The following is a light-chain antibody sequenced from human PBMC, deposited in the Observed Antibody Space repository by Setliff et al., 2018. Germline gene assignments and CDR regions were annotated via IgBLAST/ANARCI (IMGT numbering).Light chain of an antibody. CDR2: DTN. CDR3: QSYDASLSAYV. Sequence: QSVLTQPPSVSGAPGQRVTISCTGSSSNIGTGYDVHWYQQLPGTALKLLIFDTNNRPSEVPDRFSGSKSGTSASLAITGLQADDEADYYCQSYDASLSAYVFGPGTKVTVL. CDR1: SSNIGTGYD. V-gene: IGLV1-40*01. J-gene: IGLJ1*01.